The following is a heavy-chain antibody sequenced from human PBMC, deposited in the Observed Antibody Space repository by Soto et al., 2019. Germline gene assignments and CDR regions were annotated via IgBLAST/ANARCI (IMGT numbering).Heavy chain of an antibody. CDR3: TTPLYYDFWSGYSDV. D-gene: IGHD3-3*01. V-gene: IGHV1-58*01. Sequence: SVKVSCKASGFTFTNSAVQWVRQARGQRLEWIGWIVVGSGNTNYAQKFQERVTITRDMSTSTAYMELSSLRSEDTAVYYCTTPLYYDFWSGYSDVWGQGTTVTVSS. CDR1: GFTFTNSA. CDR2: IVVGSGNT. J-gene: IGHJ6*02.